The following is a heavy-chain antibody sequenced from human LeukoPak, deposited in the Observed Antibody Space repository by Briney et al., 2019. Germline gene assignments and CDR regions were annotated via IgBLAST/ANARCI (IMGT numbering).Heavy chain of an antibody. CDR2: ISFHGTDT. D-gene: IGHD1-14*01. CDR3: VKDNPLDY. J-gene: IGHJ4*02. CDR1: GFTFISYA. V-gene: IGHV3-30*04. Sequence: PGGSLRLSCAASGFTFISYAIHWVRQAPGKGLEWVAVISFHGTDTFYADSVKGRFTISRDNSKNTLYLHINSLRAEDTAVYYCVKDNPLDYWGQGTLVIVSS.